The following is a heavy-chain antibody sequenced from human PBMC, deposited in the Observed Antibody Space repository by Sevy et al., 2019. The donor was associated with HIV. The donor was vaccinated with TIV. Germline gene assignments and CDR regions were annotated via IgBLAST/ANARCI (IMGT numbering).Heavy chain of an antibody. CDR1: GFQFSSYE. J-gene: IGHJ4*02. Sequence: GGSLRLSCAASGFQFSSYEMNWVRQAPGKGLEWVSYISSTGSVIHYADSVRGGFTISRDNAKNSLFLQMNSLRADATAFYYCAGDYYGSGSFEFDSWGQGALVTVSS. V-gene: IGHV3-48*03. CDR3: AGDYYGSGSFEFDS. D-gene: IGHD3-10*01. CDR2: ISSTGSVI.